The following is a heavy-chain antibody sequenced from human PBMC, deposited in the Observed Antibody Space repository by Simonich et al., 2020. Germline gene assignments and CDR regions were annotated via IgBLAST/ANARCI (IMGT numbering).Heavy chain of an antibody. CDR3: ARGPRWTGDDAFDI. V-gene: IGHV1-2*02. CDR2: INPNSGVT. Sequence: QVQLVQSGAEVKKPGASVKVSCKASGYTFTGYYMHWVRQAPGQGLECMGGINPNSGVTNYAQKVQGRVTMTRDTSISTAYMELGRLRSDDTAVYYCARGPRWTGDDAFDIWGQGTMVTVSS. J-gene: IGHJ3*02. CDR1: GYTFTGYY. D-gene: IGHD7-27*01.